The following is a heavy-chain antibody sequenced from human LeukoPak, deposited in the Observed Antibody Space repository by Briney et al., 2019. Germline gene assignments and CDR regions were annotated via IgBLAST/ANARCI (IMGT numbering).Heavy chain of an antibody. J-gene: IGHJ3*02. Sequence: GASVTVSCTASGYTFTSYGISWVRQAPGQGLEWMGWISAYNGNTNYAQKLQGRVTMTTDTSTSTAYMELRSLRSDDTAVYYCARGAKAVVRPDRAFDIWGQGTMVTVSS. CDR2: ISAYNGNT. V-gene: IGHV1-18*01. CDR1: GYTFTSYG. D-gene: IGHD4-23*01. CDR3: ARGAKAVVRPDRAFDI.